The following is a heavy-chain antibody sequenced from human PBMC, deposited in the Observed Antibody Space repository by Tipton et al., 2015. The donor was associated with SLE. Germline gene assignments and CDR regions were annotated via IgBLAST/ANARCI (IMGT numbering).Heavy chain of an antibody. J-gene: IGHJ4*02. Sequence: TLSLTCTVSGDSIISSYWSWIRQPPGKGLEWIGYIYYSGTTNYNPSLKSRVTIPVDTSKNQVSLKLSSVTAADTAVYYCASARDHWLVYDYWGQGTLVTVSS. CDR2: IYYSGTT. D-gene: IGHD6-19*01. CDR3: ASARDHWLVYDY. CDR1: GDSIISSY. V-gene: IGHV4-59*01.